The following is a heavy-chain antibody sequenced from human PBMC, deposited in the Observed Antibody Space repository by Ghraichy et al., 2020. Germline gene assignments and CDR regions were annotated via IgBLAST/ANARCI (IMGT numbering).Heavy chain of an antibody. J-gene: IGHJ4*02. CDR1: GDSVSTNSAA. CDR3: ARSSDWGFDY. V-gene: IGHV6-1*01. CDR2: AHYWSKWFE. D-gene: IGHD7-27*01. Sequence: SQTLSLTCAISGDSVSTNSAAWNWIRQSPSRGLEWLGRAHYWSKWFEYYAVSVRSRITINPDTSKNQFSLQLNSVTPEDTAVYYCARSSDWGFDYWGQGILVTVSS.